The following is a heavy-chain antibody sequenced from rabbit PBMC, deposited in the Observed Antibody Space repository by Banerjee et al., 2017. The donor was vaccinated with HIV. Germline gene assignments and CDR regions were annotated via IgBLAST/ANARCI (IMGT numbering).Heavy chain of an antibody. V-gene: IGHV1S40*01. D-gene: IGHD4-1*01. CDR2: INSNTGNT. Sequence: QSLEESGGDLVKPGASLALTCKASGFTLSNYWICWVRQAPGKGLEWIACINSNTGNTVYATWAKGRFTISKTSWTTVTLQMTSLTAADTASYFCARDLAGVIGWNFNLWGPGTLVTVS. J-gene: IGHJ4*01. CDR1: GFTLSNYW. CDR3: ARDLAGVIGWNFNL.